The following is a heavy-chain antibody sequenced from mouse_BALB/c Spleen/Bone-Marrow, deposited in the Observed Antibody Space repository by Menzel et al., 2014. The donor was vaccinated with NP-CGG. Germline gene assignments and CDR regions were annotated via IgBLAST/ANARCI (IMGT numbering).Heavy chain of an antibody. V-gene: IGHV1S78*01. Sequence: QVQLKQSGGEFVMPGASVKMSCKASGYTFTDYRMHWVKQRPGQGLEWIGAIATSDSYTSYNQTFKGKATLTLDESSSKEDIQHIRKTSEDTKVEECEESADNYDAFAYGGQGQRGTVS. CDR1: GYTFTDYR. D-gene: IGHD1-3*01. CDR2: IATSDSYT. J-gene: IGHJ3*01. CDR3: EESADNYDAFAY.